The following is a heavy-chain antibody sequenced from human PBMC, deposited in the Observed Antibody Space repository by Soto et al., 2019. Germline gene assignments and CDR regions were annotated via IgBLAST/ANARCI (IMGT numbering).Heavy chain of an antibody. D-gene: IGHD3-22*01. Sequence: GGSLRLSCAASGFTFSSYAMHWVRQAPGKGLEWVAVISYDGSNKYYADAVKGRFTISRDNSKNTLYLQMNSLRAEDKAVYYCARDAQLVITVDQYYFDYWGQGTLVTVSS. CDR2: ISYDGSNK. J-gene: IGHJ4*02. CDR1: GFTFSSYA. V-gene: IGHV3-30-3*01. CDR3: ARDAQLVITVDQYYFDY.